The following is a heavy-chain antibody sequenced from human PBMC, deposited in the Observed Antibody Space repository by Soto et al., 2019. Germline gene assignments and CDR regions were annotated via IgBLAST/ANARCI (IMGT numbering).Heavy chain of an antibody. CDR1: GGSISSSSYY. CDR2: IYSIGST. Sequence: SETLSLTCTVSGGSISSSSYYWGWIRQPPGKGLEWIGYIYSIGSTNYNPSLRSRVTMSIDTSKNQFSLKLSSVTAADTAVYYCARDKITGLFDYWGQGT. D-gene: IGHD2-8*02. CDR3: ARDKITGLFDY. J-gene: IGHJ4*02. V-gene: IGHV4-61*05.